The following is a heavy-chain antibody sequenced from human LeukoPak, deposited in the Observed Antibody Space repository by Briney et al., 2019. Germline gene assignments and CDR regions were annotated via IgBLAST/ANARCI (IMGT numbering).Heavy chain of an antibody. J-gene: IGHJ6*02. CDR2: IYYSGST. Sequence: PSETLSLTCTVSGGSISSYYWSWIRQPPGKGLEWIGYIYYSGSTNYNPSLKSRVTISVDTSKNQFSLKLSSVTAADTAVYYCARAGSNYDSSGYPTYYYYGMDVWGQGTTGTVSS. D-gene: IGHD3-22*01. V-gene: IGHV4-59*01. CDR1: GGSISSYY. CDR3: ARAGSNYDSSGYPTYYYYGMDV.